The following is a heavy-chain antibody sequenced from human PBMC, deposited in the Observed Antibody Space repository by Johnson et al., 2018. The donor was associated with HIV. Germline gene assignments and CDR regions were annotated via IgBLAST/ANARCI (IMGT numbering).Heavy chain of an antibody. V-gene: IGHV3-13*01. J-gene: IGHJ3*02. CDR2: IGTAGDT. D-gene: IGHD1-26*01. CDR1: GFTFDDYA. CDR3: ARVWEGAFDI. Sequence: VQLVESGGGLVQPGRSLRLSCAASGFTFDDYAMHWVRQAPGKGLEWVSGIGTAGDTYYPGSVKGRFTISRENAKNSLYLQMNSLRAGDTAVYYCARVWEGAFDIGGQGTMVTVSS.